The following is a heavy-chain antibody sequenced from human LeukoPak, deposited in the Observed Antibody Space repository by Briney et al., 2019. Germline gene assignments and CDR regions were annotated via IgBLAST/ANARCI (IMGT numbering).Heavy chain of an antibody. CDR1: GGSISSYY. CDR3: ASLVIAAAGIEGYDY. V-gene: IGHV4-4*07. D-gene: IGHD6-13*01. CDR2: IYTSGST. J-gene: IGHJ4*02. Sequence: PSETLSLTCTVSGGSISSYYWSWIRQPAGKGLEWIGRIYTSGSTNYNPSLKSRVTMSVDTSKNQFSLKLNSVTAADTAVYYCASLVIAAAGIEGYDYWGQGTLVTVSS.